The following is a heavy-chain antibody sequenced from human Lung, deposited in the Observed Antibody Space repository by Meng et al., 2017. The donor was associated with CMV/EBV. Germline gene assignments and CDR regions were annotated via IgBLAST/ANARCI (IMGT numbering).Heavy chain of an antibody. Sequence: VKVSCKASGYFFNDHFMHWVRQAPGQGLEWMGWIQPSSGYTNYAQNFQGRVTMTSDSSIATAYMELTRLTSDDTAVYYCARDHDWGADYWGQGTVVTVSS. D-gene: IGHD3-16*01. CDR2: IQPSSGYT. V-gene: IGHV1-2*02. CDR3: ARDHDWGADY. J-gene: IGHJ4*02. CDR1: GYFFNDHF.